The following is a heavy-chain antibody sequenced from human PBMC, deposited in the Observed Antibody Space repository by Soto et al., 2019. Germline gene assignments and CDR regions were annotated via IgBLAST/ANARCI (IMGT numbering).Heavy chain of an antibody. CDR2: IYYSGST. J-gene: IGHJ3*02. D-gene: IGHD3-22*01. V-gene: IGHV4-59*08. CDR3: ASQQYYYDSSGYSASDAFDI. CDR1: GGSISSYY. Sequence: SETLSLTCTVSGGSISSYYWSWIRQPPGKGLEWIGYIYYSGSTNYNPSLKSRVTISVDTSKNQVSLNVSSVTAADTAVYYCASQQYYYDSSGYSASDAFDIWGQGTMVT.